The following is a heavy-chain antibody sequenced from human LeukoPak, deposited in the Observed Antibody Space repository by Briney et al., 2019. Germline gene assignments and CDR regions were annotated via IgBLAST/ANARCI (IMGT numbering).Heavy chain of an antibody. J-gene: IGHJ2*01. Sequence: GESLRLSCEASRFNLGTYAMRWVRQAPGEGLEGVSGVSGSGGNIYYVDSVKGRFTISRDNSRNTVFLHMNSLRAEDTALYYCARAPRDGYNSVYHYFDPWGRGTVVT. CDR2: VSGSGGNI. V-gene: IGHV3-23*01. D-gene: IGHD5-24*01. CDR1: RFNLGTYA. CDR3: ARAPRDGYNSVYHYFDP.